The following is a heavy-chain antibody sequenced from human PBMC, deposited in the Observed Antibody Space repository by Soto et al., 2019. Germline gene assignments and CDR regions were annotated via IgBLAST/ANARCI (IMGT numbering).Heavy chain of an antibody. CDR1: GGTFNRYA. Sequence: QVQLVQSGAEVKKPGSSVKVSCKASGGTFNRYAISWVRQAPGQGLEWMGGIIPIFGIGNDAQRFQGRVTITADDSTGTAYTELSSLRPEDTGVYYCARSAITLFGVVSIPPHYYSEMDVWGQGTTVTVSS. D-gene: IGHD3-3*01. V-gene: IGHV1-69*01. CDR2: IIPIFGIG. J-gene: IGHJ6*02. CDR3: ARSAITLFGVVSIPPHYYSEMDV.